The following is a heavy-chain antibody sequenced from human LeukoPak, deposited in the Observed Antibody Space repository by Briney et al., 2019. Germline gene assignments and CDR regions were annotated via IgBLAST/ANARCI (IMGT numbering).Heavy chain of an antibody. CDR2: ISYDGSNK. CDR1: GFTFSTYS. D-gene: IGHD3-3*01. J-gene: IGHJ6*03. Sequence: PGKSLRLSCVASGFTFSTYSMHWVRQAPGKGLEWVALISYDGSNKYYADSVKGRFTISRDNAKNSLYLQMNSLRAEDTAVYYCARDYPYQAVWSGYSHLPGYMDVWGKGTTVTVSS. CDR3: ARDYPYQAVWSGYSHLPGYMDV. V-gene: IGHV3-30*04.